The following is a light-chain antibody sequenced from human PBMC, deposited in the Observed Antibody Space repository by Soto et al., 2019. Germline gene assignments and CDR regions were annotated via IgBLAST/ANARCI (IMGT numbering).Light chain of an antibody. CDR3: QQYYSTPT. J-gene: IGKJ1*01. Sequence: DIVMTQSPDSLAVSPGERATINCKSSQSVLYSSNNKNYLAWYQQKPGQPPKLLIYWASTRESGVPDRFSGSGSGTDFTLTISSLQAEDVAVSYCQQYYSTPTFGQGTKVEIK. V-gene: IGKV4-1*01. CDR2: WAS. CDR1: QSVLYSSNNKNY.